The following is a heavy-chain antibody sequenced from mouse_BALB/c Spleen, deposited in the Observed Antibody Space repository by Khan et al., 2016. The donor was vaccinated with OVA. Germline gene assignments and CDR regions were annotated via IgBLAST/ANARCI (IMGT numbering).Heavy chain of an antibody. V-gene: IGHV3-2*02. D-gene: IGHD2-4*01. Sequence: EVKLLESGPGLVKPSQSLSLTCTVTGYSITSNYAWNWIRQFPGNKLEWMGYISYSGSTNYNPSLKSRISITRDTSKNQFFLQLNSVTTEDTAKYYCARGNYDGYAMDYWGQGTSITVSS. CDR3: ARGNYDGYAMDY. CDR1: GYSITSNYA. J-gene: IGHJ4*01. CDR2: ISYSGST.